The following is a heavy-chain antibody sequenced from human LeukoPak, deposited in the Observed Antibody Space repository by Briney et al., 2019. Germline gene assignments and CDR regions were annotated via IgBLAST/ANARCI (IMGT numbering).Heavy chain of an antibody. CDR2: IYHSGST. CDR1: GYSISSGYY. J-gene: IGHJ4*02. D-gene: IGHD1-26*01. V-gene: IGHV4-38-2*01. Sequence: NPSETLSLTCVVSGYSISSGYYWGWIRQPPGKGLEWIGSIYHSGSTYYNPSLKSRVTISVDTSKNQFSLKLSSVTAADTAVYFCARHALLVGATDVFDYWGQGTLVTVSS. CDR3: ARHALLVGATDVFDY.